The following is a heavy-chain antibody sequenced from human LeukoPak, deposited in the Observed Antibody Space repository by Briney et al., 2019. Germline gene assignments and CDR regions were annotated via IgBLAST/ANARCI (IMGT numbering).Heavy chain of an antibody. CDR3: ARDPPRPLVYDFWSGYSPIDY. D-gene: IGHD3-3*01. CDR1: GDSISSFY. CDR2: INFSGST. V-gene: IGHV4-4*07. J-gene: IGHJ4*02. Sequence: PSETLSLTCTVSGDSISSFYWSWIRQPAEKGLEWIGRINFSGSTNYNPSLESRVTMSVDTSKNQFSLNLNSVTAADTAVYYCARDPPRPLVYDFWSGYSPIDYWGQGTLVTVSS.